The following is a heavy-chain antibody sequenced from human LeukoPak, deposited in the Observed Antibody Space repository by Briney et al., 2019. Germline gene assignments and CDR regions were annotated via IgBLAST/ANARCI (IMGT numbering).Heavy chain of an antibody. V-gene: IGHV3-23*01. J-gene: IGHJ4*02. CDR1: GLIFRSYA. CDR3: AKDLYYDLLMGTFDH. Sequence: GGSLRLSCAASGLIFRSYAMSWVRQAPGKGLEWGSAISGSGGAIDYADSVKGRFTISRDNSKNTMDLQMNSLRAEATAVYYCAKDLYYDLLMGTFDHWGQGTLVTVSS. CDR2: ISGSGGAI. D-gene: IGHD3-9*01.